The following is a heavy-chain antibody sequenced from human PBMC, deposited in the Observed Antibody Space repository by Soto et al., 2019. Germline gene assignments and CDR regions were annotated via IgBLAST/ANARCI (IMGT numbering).Heavy chain of an antibody. Sequence: SETLSLTCAVYGGSFSGYYWSWIRQPPGKGLEWIGEINHSGSTNYNPSLKSRVTISVDTSKNQFSLKLSSVTAADTAVYYCARVPSYPAAFAVQYVSGQRSTVTVYS. V-gene: IGHV4-34*01. CDR2: INHSGST. D-gene: IGHD2-2*01. CDR1: GGSFSGYY. CDR3: ARVPSYPAAFAVQYV. J-gene: IGHJ6*02.